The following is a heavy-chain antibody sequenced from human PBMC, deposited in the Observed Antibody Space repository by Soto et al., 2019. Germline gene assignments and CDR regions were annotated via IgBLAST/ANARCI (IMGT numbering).Heavy chain of an antibody. Sequence: QVQLVESGGGVVQPGRSLRLSCAASGFTFSSYAMHWVRQAPGKGLEWVAVISYDGSNKYYADSVKGRFTISRDNSKNTLYLQMNSLRAEDTAVYYCAGDYDILTASDYWGQGTLVTVSS. CDR1: GFTFSSYA. V-gene: IGHV3-30-3*01. J-gene: IGHJ4*02. D-gene: IGHD3-9*01. CDR2: ISYDGSNK. CDR3: AGDYDILTASDY.